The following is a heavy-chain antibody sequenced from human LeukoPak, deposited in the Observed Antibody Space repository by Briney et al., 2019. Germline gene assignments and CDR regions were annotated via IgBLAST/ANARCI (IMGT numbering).Heavy chain of an antibody. J-gene: IGHJ4*02. CDR2: IYYSGST. Sequence: SETLSLTCAVSGGSISSGGYYWSWIRQHPGKGLEWIGYIYYSGSTYYNPSLKSRVTISVDTSKNQFSLKLSSVTAADTAVYYCARAPLPIRGSWSPSLDYWGQGTLVTVS. CDR3: ARAPLPIRGSWSPSLDY. V-gene: IGHV4-31*11. CDR1: GGSISSGGYY. D-gene: IGHD3-10*01.